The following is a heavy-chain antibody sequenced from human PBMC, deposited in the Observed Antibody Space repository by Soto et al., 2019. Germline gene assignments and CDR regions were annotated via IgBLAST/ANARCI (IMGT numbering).Heavy chain of an antibody. V-gene: IGHV3-30*18. Sequence: QVQLVESGGGVAQPGRSLRLSCAASGFTFSSYGMHWVRQAPGKGLEWVAVISYDGSNKYYADSVKGRFTISRDNSKNTLYLQMTSLRAEDTAVYYCAKDLLRPGRAYGMDVWGQGTTVTVSS. CDR1: GFTFSSYG. CDR2: ISYDGSNK. J-gene: IGHJ6*02. CDR3: AKDLLRPGRAYGMDV. D-gene: IGHD6-25*01.